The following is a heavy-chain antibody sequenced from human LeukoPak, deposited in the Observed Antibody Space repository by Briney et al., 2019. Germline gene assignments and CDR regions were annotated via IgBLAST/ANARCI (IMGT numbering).Heavy chain of an antibody. V-gene: IGHV1-46*01. CDR2: INPSGGST. D-gene: IGHD3-10*01. CDR3: ARSGVTMVRGASPLGPFDY. J-gene: IGHJ4*02. Sequence: ASVTVSCKASGYTFTSYNMHWVRQAPGQGLEWMGIINPSGGSTSYEQKFQGRVTMTRDTSTSTVYMELSSLRSEDTAVYYCARSGVTMVRGASPLGPFDYWGQGTLVTVSS. CDR1: GYTFTSYN.